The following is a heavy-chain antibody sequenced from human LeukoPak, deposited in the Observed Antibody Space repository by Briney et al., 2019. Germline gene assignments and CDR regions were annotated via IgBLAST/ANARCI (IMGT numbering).Heavy chain of an antibody. CDR2: IYHSGNT. Sequence: PSETLSLTCTVSGYSISSGYYWGWIRQPPGKGLEWIGSIYHSGNTFYSPSLKSRVTISVDTSKNQFSLKLRSVTAADTAVYYCARLYGNYQNYFDYWGQGTLVTVSS. V-gene: IGHV4-38-2*02. CDR1: GYSISSGYY. CDR3: ARLYGNYQNYFDY. J-gene: IGHJ4*02. D-gene: IGHD1-7*01.